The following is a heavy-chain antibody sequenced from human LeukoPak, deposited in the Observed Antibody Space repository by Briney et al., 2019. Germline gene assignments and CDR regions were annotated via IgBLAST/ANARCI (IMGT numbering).Heavy chain of an antibody. D-gene: IGHD6-19*01. Sequence: GGSLRLSCAASGFTFSSYWMGWVRQAPGKGLEWVANIKHDGSEEYYVGSVRGRFSISRDNAKSSLYLHMNSLRAEDTAVYFCARDEHQYFHASSGRFDYWGQGILVTVSS. CDR1: GFTFSSYW. J-gene: IGHJ4*02. V-gene: IGHV3-7*04. CDR2: IKHDGSEE. CDR3: ARDEHQYFHASSGRFDY.